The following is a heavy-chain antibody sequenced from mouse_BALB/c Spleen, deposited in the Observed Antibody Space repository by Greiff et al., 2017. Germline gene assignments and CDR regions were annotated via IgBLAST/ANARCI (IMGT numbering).Heavy chain of an antibody. J-gene: IGHJ3*01. CDR2: ISRYNGAT. CDR1: GYSFTGYY. Sequence: LVKPGASVKISCKASGYSFTGYYMHWVKQSHGKSLEWIGYISRYNGATSYNQKFKGKATFTVDTSSSTAYMQFNSLTSEDSAVYYCARSTGLAHVHFAYWGRGTLVTVSA. D-gene: IGHD3-3*01. V-gene: IGHV1S34*01. CDR3: ARSTGLAHVHFAY.